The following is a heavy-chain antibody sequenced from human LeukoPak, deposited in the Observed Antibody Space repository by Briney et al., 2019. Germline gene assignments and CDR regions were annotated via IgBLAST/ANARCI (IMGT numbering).Heavy chain of an antibody. CDR3: ARRYFGSGSSAFDI. V-gene: IGHV4-59*08. J-gene: IGHJ3*02. CDR1: GGSISSYY. CDR2: IYLTGTT. D-gene: IGHD3-10*01. Sequence: ASETLSLTCTVSGGSISSYYWSWIRQSPGKGLEWIGYIYLTGTTNYNPSLRSRVSISVATSKNQFSLKLRSVTAADTAVYFCARRYFGSGSSAFDIWSQGTMVTVSS.